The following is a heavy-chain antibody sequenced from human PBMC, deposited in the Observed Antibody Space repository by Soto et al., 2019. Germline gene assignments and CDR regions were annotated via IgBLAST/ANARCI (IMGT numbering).Heavy chain of an antibody. V-gene: IGHV3-23*01. CDR2: ISGSGGST. CDR3: AKDESGYVDPYYYYYMDV. CDR1: GFTFSSYA. D-gene: IGHD5-12*01. J-gene: IGHJ6*03. Sequence: EVQLLESGGGLVQPGGSLRLSCAASGFTFSSYAMSWVRQAPGKALEWVSAISGSGGSTYYADSVKGRFTISRDNTKNTLYLQMTSLRAEDTAVYYCAKDESGYVDPYYYYYMDVWGKGTTVTVSS.